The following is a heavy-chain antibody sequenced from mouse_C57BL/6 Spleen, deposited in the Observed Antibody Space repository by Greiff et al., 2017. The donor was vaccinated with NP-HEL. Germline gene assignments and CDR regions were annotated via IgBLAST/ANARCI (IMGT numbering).Heavy chain of an antibody. V-gene: IGHV1-7*01. D-gene: IGHD2-4*01. Sequence: VQLQESGAELAKPGASVKLSCKASGYTFTSYWMHWVKQRPGQGLEWIGYINPSSGYTKYNQKFKDKATLTADKSSSTTYMQLSSLTYEDSAVDYCARDYDYEDWYFDDWGTGTTVTVSS. CDR3: ARDYDYEDWYFDD. CDR2: INPSSGYT. J-gene: IGHJ1*03. CDR1: GYTFTSYW.